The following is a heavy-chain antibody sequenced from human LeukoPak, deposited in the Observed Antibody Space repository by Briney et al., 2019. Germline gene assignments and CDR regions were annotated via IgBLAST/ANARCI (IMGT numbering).Heavy chain of an antibody. Sequence: GGSLRLSCAASGFTFSSYWMSWVRQAPGKGLEWVANIKQDGSEKYYVDSVKGRFTISRDNAKNSLYLQMNSLRAEDMAVYYCARGRGDPGVTIFGVVIHYYYYGMDVWGQGTTVTVSS. CDR2: IKQDGSEK. V-gene: IGHV3-7*01. CDR3: ARGRGDPGVTIFGVVIHYYYYGMDV. D-gene: IGHD3-3*01. CDR1: GFTFSSYW. J-gene: IGHJ6*02.